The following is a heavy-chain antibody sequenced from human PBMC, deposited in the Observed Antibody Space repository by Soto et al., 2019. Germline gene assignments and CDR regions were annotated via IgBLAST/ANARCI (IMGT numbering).Heavy chain of an antibody. CDR3: ARDLHRVVGATAGY. D-gene: IGHD1-26*01. CDR2: ISGSGDTI. J-gene: IGHJ4*02. CDR1: GFTFNDYY. Sequence: PVGSLRLSCAASGFTFNDYYMSWIRQAPGKGLEWVSYISGSGDTIYYADSVKGRFTVSRDNARKSLYLQMNSLKAEDTAVYYCARDLHRVVGATAGYWGRGTLVTVSS. V-gene: IGHV3-11*01.